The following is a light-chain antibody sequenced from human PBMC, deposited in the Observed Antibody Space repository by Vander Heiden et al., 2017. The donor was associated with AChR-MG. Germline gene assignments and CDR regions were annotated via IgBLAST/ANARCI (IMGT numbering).Light chain of an antibody. V-gene: IGKV3-20*01. CDR2: GAS. J-gene: IGKJ4*01. CDR3: QQDGDSRLT. Sequence: EVVLTQSPGPLSLSPGERATLSCKASPRVHDNHLAWYQQKLGQTPRLLIHGASSRATGIPDRFSGSGSGTDFTLTISRLEPEDFAVYYWQQDGDSRLTFGGGTRVEI. CDR1: PRVHDNH.